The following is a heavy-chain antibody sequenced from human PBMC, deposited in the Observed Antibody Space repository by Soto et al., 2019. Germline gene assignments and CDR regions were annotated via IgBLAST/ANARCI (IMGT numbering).Heavy chain of an antibody. CDR1: GYSFTRHD. D-gene: IGHD4-4*01. Sequence: ASVKVSCKATGYSFTRHDINWLRQAAGQGLEWMGWMNPNSGSAVYAQKFQGRVTMTRNTSITTAYIEVTSLKSEDTAVYFCARGAYNHYSHWFDPWGQGTLVTVSS. CDR2: MNPNSGSA. V-gene: IGHV1-8*01. J-gene: IGHJ5*02. CDR3: ARGAYNHYSHWFDP.